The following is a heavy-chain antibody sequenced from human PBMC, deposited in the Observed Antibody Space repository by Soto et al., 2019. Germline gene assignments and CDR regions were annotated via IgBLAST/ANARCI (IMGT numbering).Heavy chain of an antibody. J-gene: IGHJ4*02. V-gene: IGHV2-5*02. Sequence: QITLKESGPTLVKPTQTLTLTCTFSGFSLSTSGVGVGWIRQPPGKALECLALIYWDDDKRYSPSLKSRLTTTKDTSKTQVVITMANMDPVDTATYYCAHRQTYCGGNCYSGFDSWGQGTLVTVSS. CDR2: IYWDDDK. CDR1: GFSLSTSGVG. CDR3: AHRQTYCGGNCYSGFDS. D-gene: IGHD2-21*02.